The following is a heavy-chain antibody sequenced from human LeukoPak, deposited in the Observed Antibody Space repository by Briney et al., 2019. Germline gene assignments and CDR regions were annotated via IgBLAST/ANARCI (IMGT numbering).Heavy chain of an antibody. V-gene: IGHV5-51*01. CDR1: GYSFTSYW. J-gene: IGHJ4*02. CDR2: IYPGDSDT. D-gene: IGHD6-19*01. Sequence: GESLKISCKGSGYSFTSYWIGWVRQMPGKGLEWMGIIYPGDSDTRYSPSFQGQVTISADKSIRTAYLQWSSLKASDTAMYYCARRDLRHSSGWYDDYWGQGTLVTVSS. CDR3: ARRDLRHSSGWYDDY.